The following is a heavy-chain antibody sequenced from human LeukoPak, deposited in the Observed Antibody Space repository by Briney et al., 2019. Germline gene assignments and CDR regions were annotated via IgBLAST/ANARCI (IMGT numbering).Heavy chain of an antibody. V-gene: IGHV3-66*01. Sequence: GGSLRLSCAASGFTVSSNYMSWVRQAPGKGLEWVSVIYSGGSTYYADSVKGRFTISRDNSKNTLYLQMNSLRAEDTAVYYCARSYSSGWYYFDYWGQGTLVTVSS. CDR3: ARSYSSGWYYFDY. D-gene: IGHD6-19*01. CDR2: IYSGGST. CDR1: GFTVSSNY. J-gene: IGHJ4*02.